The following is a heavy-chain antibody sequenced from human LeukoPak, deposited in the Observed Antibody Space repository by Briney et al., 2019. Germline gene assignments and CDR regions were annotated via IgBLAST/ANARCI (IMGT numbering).Heavy chain of an antibody. V-gene: IGHV1-18*01. J-gene: IGHJ5*02. CDR1: GYTFTSYG. CDR2: ISTYNGNT. D-gene: IGHD3-22*01. Sequence: ASVKVSCKASGYTFTSYGIGWVRQAPGQGLEWMGWISTYNGNTNYAQKLQGRVTMTTDTSTSTAYMELRSLRSDDTAVYYCARDRGYYDSSGYPNWFDPWGQGTLVTVSS. CDR3: ARDRGYYDSSGYPNWFDP.